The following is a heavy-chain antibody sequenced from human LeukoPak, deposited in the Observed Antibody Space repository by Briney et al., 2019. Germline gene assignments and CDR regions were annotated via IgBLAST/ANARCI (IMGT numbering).Heavy chain of an antibody. D-gene: IGHD3-22*01. V-gene: IGHV3-30*18. CDR3: AKELDSSGYFDY. CDR1: GFTFSSYG. CDR2: ISYDGSNK. J-gene: IGHJ4*02. Sequence: PGRSLRLSCAASGFTFSSYGMHWVRQAPGKGLEWVAVISYDGSNKYYADSVKGRFTISRDNSKNTQYLQMNSLRAEDTAVYYCAKELDSSGYFDYWGQGTLVTVSS.